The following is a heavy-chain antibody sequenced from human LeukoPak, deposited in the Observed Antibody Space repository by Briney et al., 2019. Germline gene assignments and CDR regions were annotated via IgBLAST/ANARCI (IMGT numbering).Heavy chain of an antibody. V-gene: IGHV3-48*03. J-gene: IGHJ6*04. CDR2: ISSSGSTI. D-gene: IGHD3-10*02. CDR1: GFTFSSYE. Sequence: GGSLRPSCASSGFTFSSYEMKWVRQAPGKGLEWVSYISSSGSTIYYADSVKGRFTISRDNAKNSLYLQMISLRDEDTAVYYCAELGITMIGGVWGKGTTVTISS. CDR3: AELGITMIGGV.